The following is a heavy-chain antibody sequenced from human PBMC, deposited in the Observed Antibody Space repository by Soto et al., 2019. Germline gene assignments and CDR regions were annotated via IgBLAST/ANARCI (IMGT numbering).Heavy chain of an antibody. CDR2: ISYDGSNT. CDR3: ARGGVGATTVYYYYYGMDV. D-gene: IGHD1-26*01. V-gene: IGHV3-30*03. Sequence: SGFTFSSYGMHWVRQAPGKGLEWVAIISYDGSNTYYADSVKGRFTISRDNSKNTLYLQMNSLRAEDTSVYYCARGGVGATTVYYYYYGMDVWGQGTTVTVSS. J-gene: IGHJ6*02. CDR1: GFTFSSYG.